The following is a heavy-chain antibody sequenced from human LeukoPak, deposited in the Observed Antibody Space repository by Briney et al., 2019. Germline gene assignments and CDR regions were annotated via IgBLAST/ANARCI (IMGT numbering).Heavy chain of an antibody. D-gene: IGHD4-17*01. Sequence: GASVKVSCKASGYTFTSYYMHWVRQAPGQGLEWMGIINPSGGSTSYAQKFQGRVTMTRDTSTSTVYMELSSLRSEDTAVYYCARVASAGGDYGDYVRLSDYYYYYMDVWGKGTTVTVSS. CDR1: GYTFTSYY. V-gene: IGHV1-46*01. CDR2: INPSGGST. J-gene: IGHJ6*03. CDR3: ARVASAGGDYGDYVRLSDYYYYYMDV.